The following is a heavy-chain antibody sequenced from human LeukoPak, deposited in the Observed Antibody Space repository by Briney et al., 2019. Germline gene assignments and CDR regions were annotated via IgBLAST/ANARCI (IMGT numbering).Heavy chain of an antibody. D-gene: IGHD3-10*01. CDR1: GFIFSSYW. CDR2: ISLNGGST. Sequence: GGSLRLSCAASGFIFSSYWMHWVRQAPGKGLKWVSGISLNGGSTGYADSVKGRFTISRDNAKNSLYLQMNSLRAEDTALYYCVRGITMFQRWGRGTLVTVSS. V-gene: IGHV3-20*04. J-gene: IGHJ1*01. CDR3: VRGITMFQR.